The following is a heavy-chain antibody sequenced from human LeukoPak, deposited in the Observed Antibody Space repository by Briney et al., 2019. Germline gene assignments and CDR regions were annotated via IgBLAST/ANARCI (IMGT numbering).Heavy chain of an antibody. D-gene: IGHD6-19*01. J-gene: IGHJ4*02. CDR1: GFTFSSYA. CDR2: ISGSGGST. V-gene: IGHV3-23*01. Sequence: GGSLRLSCAASGFTFSSYAMSWVRQAPEKGLEWVSAISGSGGSTYYADSVKGRFTISRDNSRNTLYLQMNSLRAEDTAVYYCAKGFRSGWYLDYFDYWGQGTLVTVSS. CDR3: AKGFRSGWYLDYFDY.